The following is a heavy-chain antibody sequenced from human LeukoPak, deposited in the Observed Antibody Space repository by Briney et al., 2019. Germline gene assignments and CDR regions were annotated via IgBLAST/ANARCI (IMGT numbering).Heavy chain of an antibody. J-gene: IGHJ4*02. V-gene: IGHV3-48*03. CDR1: GFTFSSYE. CDR2: ISSDRSAI. CDR3: ARDIKYYYGSGSYYIGDNFDY. Sequence: QPGGSLRLSCAASGFTFSSYEMNWVRQAPGKGLEWVSYISSDRSAIYYADSVKGRFTISRDNAKNSLYLQMNSLRDEDTAVYYCARDIKYYYGSGSYYIGDNFDYWGQGTLVTVSS. D-gene: IGHD3-10*01.